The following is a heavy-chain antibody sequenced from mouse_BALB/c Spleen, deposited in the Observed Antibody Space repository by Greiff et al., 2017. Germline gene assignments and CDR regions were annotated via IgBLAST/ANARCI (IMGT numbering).Heavy chain of an antibody. Sequence: EVQRVESGGRLVQPGGSRKLSCAASGFTFSSFGMHWVRQAPEKGLEWVAYISSGSSTIYYADTVKGRFTISRDNPKNTLFLQMTSLRSEDTAMYYCAREGRRGDAMDYWGQGTSVTVSS. CDR3: AREGRRGDAMDY. CDR1: GFTFSSFG. CDR2: ISSGSSTI. V-gene: IGHV5-17*02. J-gene: IGHJ4*01.